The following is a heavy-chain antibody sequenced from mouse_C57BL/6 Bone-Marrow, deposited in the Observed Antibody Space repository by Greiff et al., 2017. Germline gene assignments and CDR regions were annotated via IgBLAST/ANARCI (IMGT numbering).Heavy chain of an antibody. CDR1: GFNIKDDY. CDR3: TTSSYGNLYFDY. Sequence: VQLQQSGAELVRPGASVKLSCTASGFNIKDDYMHWVKQRPEQGLEWIGWIDPENGDTEYASKFQGKATITADTSSNTAYLQLSSLTSEDTAVYYCTTSSYGNLYFDYWGQGTTLTVSS. J-gene: IGHJ2*01. V-gene: IGHV14-4*01. D-gene: IGHD2-1*01. CDR2: IDPENGDT.